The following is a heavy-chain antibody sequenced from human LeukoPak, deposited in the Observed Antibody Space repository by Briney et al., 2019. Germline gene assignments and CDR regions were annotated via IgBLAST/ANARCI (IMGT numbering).Heavy chain of an antibody. CDR3: ARGGGSLVVLPGDH. D-gene: IGHD2-2*01. J-gene: IGHJ4*02. V-gene: IGHV3-30*02. Sequence: GGSLRPSCAASGFSFSNSGMHWVRQAPGKGLEWVAFIGQDGTTKYNVDSVKGRFTIPGDNPKKMAYLQMNNLRAEDTAIYYCARGGGSLVVLPGDHWGQGSLVTVSS. CDR1: GFSFSNSG. CDR2: IGQDGTTK.